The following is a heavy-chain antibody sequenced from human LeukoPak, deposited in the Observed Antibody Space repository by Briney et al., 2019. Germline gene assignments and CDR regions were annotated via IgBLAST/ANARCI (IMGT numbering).Heavy chain of an antibody. CDR3: ARTPYSGSSLQYYHLDA. Sequence: PGGSLRLSCAASGFSLSTYGIHWVRQTPGGGPEWLTYIRFDGTSKYYATSVKGRFSISRDNSANTAYLHMSSLRPADTALYYCARTPYSGSSLQYYHLDAWGKGTTVTVS. J-gene: IGHJ6*03. D-gene: IGHD1-26*01. V-gene: IGHV3-30*02. CDR2: IRFDGTSK. CDR1: GFSLSTYG.